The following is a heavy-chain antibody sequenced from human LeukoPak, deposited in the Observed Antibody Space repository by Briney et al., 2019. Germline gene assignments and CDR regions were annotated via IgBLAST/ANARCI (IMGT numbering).Heavy chain of an antibody. Sequence: GGSLRLSCAASGFTFSSHNMNWVRQAPGKGLEWVSYISSSSTTIYQADSVKGRFTISRDNAKNSLYLQMNSLRAEDTAVYYCARVLSYCSSTSCSLYYYYYYMDAWGKGTTVTVSS. D-gene: IGHD2-2*01. CDR2: ISSSSTTI. CDR1: GFTFSSHN. J-gene: IGHJ6*03. V-gene: IGHV3-48*01. CDR3: ARVLSYCSSTSCSLYYYYYYMDA.